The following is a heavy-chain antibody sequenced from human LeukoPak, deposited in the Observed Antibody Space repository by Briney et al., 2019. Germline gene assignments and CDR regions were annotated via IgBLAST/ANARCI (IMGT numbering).Heavy chain of an antibody. J-gene: IGHJ5*02. D-gene: IGHD5-18*01. CDR2: INHSGST. V-gene: IGHV4-34*01. CDR1: GGSFSGYY. Sequence: PSETLSLTCAVYGGSFSGYYWSWIRQPPGKGLEWIGEINHSGSTNYNPSPKSRVTISVDTSKNQFSLKLSSVTAADTAVYYCARGGGRIQLWFFYHWGQGTLVTVSS. CDR3: ARGGGRIQLWFFYH.